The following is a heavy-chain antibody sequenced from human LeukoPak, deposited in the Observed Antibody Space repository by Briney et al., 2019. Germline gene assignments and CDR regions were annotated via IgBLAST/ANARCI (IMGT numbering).Heavy chain of an antibody. J-gene: IGHJ4*02. D-gene: IGHD3-3*01. CDR3: ARQTTYYDFWSGYYTGLVPDY. Sequence: PGGSLRLSCTASGFTFSSYGMSWVRQAPGKGLEGVANIKQDGSEKYYVDSVKGRFTISRDNAKNSLYLQMNSLRAEDTAVYYCARQTTYYDFWSGYYTGLVPDYWGQGTLVTVSS. CDR1: GFTFSSYG. V-gene: IGHV3-7*01. CDR2: IKQDGSEK.